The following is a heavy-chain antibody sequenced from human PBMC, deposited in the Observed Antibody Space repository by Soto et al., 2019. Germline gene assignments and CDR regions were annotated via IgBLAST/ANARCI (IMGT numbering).Heavy chain of an antibody. Sequence: HGGSPRLCCAACGFTVCSYAMSGVRQDPGKGLEWVSAISGSGGSTYYADSVKGRFTISRDNSKNTLYLQMNSLRAEDTAVYYCAKDAWVFDYWGQGTLVTVSS. D-gene: IGHD7-27*01. V-gene: IGHV3-23*01. J-gene: IGHJ4*02. CDR1: GFTVCSYA. CDR2: ISGSGGST. CDR3: AKDAWVFDY.